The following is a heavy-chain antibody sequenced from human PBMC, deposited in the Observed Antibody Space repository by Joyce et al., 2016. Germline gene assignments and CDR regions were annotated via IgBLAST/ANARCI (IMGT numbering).Heavy chain of an antibody. CDR3: ARAGEAEAFDT. J-gene: IGHJ3*02. V-gene: IGHV3-13*04. CDR1: GFTFSSDD. D-gene: IGHD3-10*01. CDR2: IGIVGDT. Sequence: EVQLVESGGGLVQPGGSLRLSCTASGFTFSSDDMHWVRQAIGKGLEWVSGIGIVGDTYYSDSVKGRFTISREDAKNSVYLQMDSLSVGDTAVYYCARAGEAEAFDTWGQGTMVTVSS.